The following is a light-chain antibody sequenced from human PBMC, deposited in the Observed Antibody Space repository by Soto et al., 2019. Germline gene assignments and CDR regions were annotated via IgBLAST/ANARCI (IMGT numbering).Light chain of an antibody. CDR2: WAS. CDR3: QQYYSSPPT. J-gene: IGKJ1*01. CDR1: QSVLYSSDNKNY. V-gene: IGKV4-1*01. Sequence: DIVMTQSPDSLAVSLGERATINCKSSQSVLYSSDNKNYLSWYQQRPGQPPKLLFYWASTRESGVPDRFSGSGSGTHFTLTITSPQAEDVAVYYCQQYYSSPPTFGQGTKVDIK.